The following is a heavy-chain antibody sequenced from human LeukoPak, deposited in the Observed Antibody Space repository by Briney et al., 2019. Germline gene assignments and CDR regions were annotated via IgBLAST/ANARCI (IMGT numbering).Heavy chain of an antibody. V-gene: IGHV3-9*01. CDR2: IRWNSGSI. D-gene: IGHD2-2*01. J-gene: IGHJ4*02. CDR1: GFTFDDYA. Sequence: PGGSLRLSCAASGFTFDDYAVHWVRQVPGKGLEWVSGIRWNSGSIAYADSVKGRCIISRDNAKNSLYLQMNSLRAQDTAVYYWARDLCLSTSCYDYWGQGTLVTVSS. CDR3: ARDLCLSTSCYDY.